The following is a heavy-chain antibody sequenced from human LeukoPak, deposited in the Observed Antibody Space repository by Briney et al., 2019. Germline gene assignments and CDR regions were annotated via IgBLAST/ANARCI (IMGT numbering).Heavy chain of an antibody. CDR3: AKNRGANYYNYYMDV. CDR1: GFTFSSYA. D-gene: IGHD4/OR15-4a*01. V-gene: IGHV3-7*03. J-gene: IGHJ6*03. Sequence: GGSLRLSCAASGFTFSSYAMSWVRQAPGKGLEWVANIKQDGSEKYYVDSVKGRFTISRDNAKNSLYLQMSSLGAEDTAVYFCAKNRGANYYNYYMDVWGKGTTVTVSS. CDR2: IKQDGSEK.